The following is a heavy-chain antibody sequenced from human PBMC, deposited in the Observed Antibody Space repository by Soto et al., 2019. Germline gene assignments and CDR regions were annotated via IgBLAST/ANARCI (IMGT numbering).Heavy chain of an antibody. J-gene: IGHJ4*02. CDR3: ARQEYGDYVFLDY. CDR1: GVSISNDVYY. CDR2: IYYTGST. V-gene: IGHV4-31*03. Sequence: PSETLSLTCTVSGVSISNDVYYRTWIRQYPGKGLEWVGYIYYTGSTYYNPSLTSRVMMSVDTSKNQFSLKLSSVTAADTAVYYCARQEYGDYVFLDYWGQGTLVTVSS. D-gene: IGHD4-17*01.